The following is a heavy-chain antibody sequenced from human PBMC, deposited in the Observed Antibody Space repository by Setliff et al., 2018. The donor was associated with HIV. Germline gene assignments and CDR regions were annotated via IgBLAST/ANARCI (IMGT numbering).Heavy chain of an antibody. CDR3: ARGNYDTSDYYTNFYYYYMDV. Sequence: SETLSLTCTVSGDPISTYYWSWVRKPPGKGLEWIGYVYFSGSTSYSPSLRGRVTMSVDPSKNQFSLKLNSVTAADTAIYYCARGNYDTSDYYTNFYYYYMDVWGKGTAVTVSS. D-gene: IGHD3-22*01. V-gene: IGHV4-59*01. J-gene: IGHJ6*03. CDR1: GDPISTYY. CDR2: VYFSGST.